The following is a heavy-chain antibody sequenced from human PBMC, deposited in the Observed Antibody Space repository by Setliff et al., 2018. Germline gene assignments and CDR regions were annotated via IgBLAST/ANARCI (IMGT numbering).Heavy chain of an antibody. CDR2: INPSGGST. V-gene: IGHV1-46*01. J-gene: IGHJ4*02. CDR1: GYTFSTYE. Sequence: ASVKVSCKASGYTFSTYEINWVRQATGQGLEWMGIINPSGGSTSDAQKFQGWVTMTRDTSISTAYRELSRLGSDDTAVYYWARGPPDYWGQGTLVTVSS. CDR3: ARGPPDY.